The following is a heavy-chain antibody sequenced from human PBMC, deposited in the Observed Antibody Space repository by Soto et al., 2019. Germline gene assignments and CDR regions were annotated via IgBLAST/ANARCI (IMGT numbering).Heavy chain of an antibody. CDR1: GGSISSANW. J-gene: IGHJ4*02. CDR2: IYHRGST. Sequence: QVQLQESGPGLVKPSGTLSLNCAVSGGSISSANWWSWVRQPPGKGLEWIGEIYHRGSTNYNPSLKSRVTVSVDKSKSQFSLKLSSVTAADTAVYYCAKKEAISSTYDSWGQGTLVTVSS. D-gene: IGHD2-2*01. V-gene: IGHV4-4*02. CDR3: AKKEAISSTYDS.